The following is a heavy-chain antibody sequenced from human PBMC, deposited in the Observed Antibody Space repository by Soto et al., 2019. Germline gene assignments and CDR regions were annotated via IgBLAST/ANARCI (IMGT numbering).Heavy chain of an antibody. CDR3: ASAFWSGYYRYYYGMDV. CDR2: IIPIFGTA. CDR1: GGTFSSYA. Sequence: VQLVESGAEVKKPGSSVKVSCKASGGTFSSYAISWVRQAPGQGLEWMGGIIPIFGTANYAQKFQGRVTITADESTSTAYMELSSLRSEDTAVYYCASAFWSGYYRYYYGMDVWGQGTTVTVSS. J-gene: IGHJ6*02. V-gene: IGHV1-69*01. D-gene: IGHD3-3*01.